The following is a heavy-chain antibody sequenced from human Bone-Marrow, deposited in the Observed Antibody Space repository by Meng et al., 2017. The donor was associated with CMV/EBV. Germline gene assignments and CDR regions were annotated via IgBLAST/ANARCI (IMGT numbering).Heavy chain of an antibody. CDR2: SRPTGGDT. CDR3: ARGVPTRSGIPYYEH. D-gene: IGHD3-10*01. CDR1: GYDFTGQL. V-gene: IGHV1-2*02. J-gene: IGHJ4*02. Sequence: YGYDFTGQLIHWARQAPGQGLAWMGGSRPTGGDTDSTQTFRGGVAMTTDSSSATASMDLTSLRSDDTGVFFCARGVPTRSGIPYYEHWGQGTLVTVSS.